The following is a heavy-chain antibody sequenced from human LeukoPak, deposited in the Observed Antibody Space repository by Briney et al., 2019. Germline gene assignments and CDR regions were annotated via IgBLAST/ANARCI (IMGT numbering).Heavy chain of an antibody. Sequence: SETLSLTCAASGGSISSGGYSWSWIRQPPGKGLEWIGYIYHSGSTYYNPSLKSRVTISVDRSKNQFSLKLSPVTAADTAVYYCARARRIAVAGTRGGPFDYWGQGTLVTVSS. CDR2: IYHSGST. J-gene: IGHJ4*02. CDR1: GGSISSGGYS. V-gene: IGHV4-30-2*01. CDR3: ARARRIAVAGTRGGPFDY. D-gene: IGHD6-19*01.